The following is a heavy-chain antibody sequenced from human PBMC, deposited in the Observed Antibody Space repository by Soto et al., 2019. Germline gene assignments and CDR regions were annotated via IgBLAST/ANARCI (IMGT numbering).Heavy chain of an antibody. CDR2: TRDKTNSYTT. D-gene: IGHD3-16*01. J-gene: IGHJ4*02. Sequence: EVQLVESGGGLVQPGGSLRLSCAASGFTFSDHYMDWVRQAPGKGLEWVGRTRDKTNSYTTEYAPSVKGRFTISRDDSKSSLYLQMNSLKTEDTAVYYCARATVGTYYFDYWGQGTLVTVSS. CDR3: ARATVGTYYFDY. CDR1: GFTFSDHY. V-gene: IGHV3-72*01.